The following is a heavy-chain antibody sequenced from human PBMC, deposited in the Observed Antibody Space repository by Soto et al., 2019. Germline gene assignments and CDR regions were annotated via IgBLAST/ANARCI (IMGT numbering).Heavy chain of an antibody. V-gene: IGHV1-2*02. D-gene: IGHD5-12*01. CDR2: INPNGGAT. CDR1: GDSFNDYL. J-gene: IGHJ6*03. CDR3: ARESGGATATLDYYYFYMDV. Sequence: ALVKRSCKTSGDSFNDYLIHWVRQAPGQGLEWMGWINPNGGATKYAQKFQGRVTVTRDTSIRTVYMELSSLRSDDTAVYYCARESGGATATLDYYYFYMDVWGKGTTVTVSS.